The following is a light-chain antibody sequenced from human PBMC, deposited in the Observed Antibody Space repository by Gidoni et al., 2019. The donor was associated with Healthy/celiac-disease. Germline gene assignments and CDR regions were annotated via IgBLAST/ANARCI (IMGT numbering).Light chain of an antibody. CDR1: ALPKQY. V-gene: IGLV3-25*03. CDR3: QSADSTVTYRV. J-gene: IGLJ2*01. CDR2: KDS. Sequence: SYELTQPPSFSVSPGQTARITCSGDALPKQYAYWYQQKPGQAPVLVIYKDSERPSGIPERFSGSSSGTTVTLTISGVQAEDEADYYCQSADSTVTYRVFGGGTKLTVL.